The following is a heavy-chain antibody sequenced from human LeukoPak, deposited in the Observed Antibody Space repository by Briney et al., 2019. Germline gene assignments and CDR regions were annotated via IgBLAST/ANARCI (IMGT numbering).Heavy chain of an antibody. J-gene: IGHJ5*02. CDR1: GFTCNRYN. CDR3: ARGADGVSSNSRGWFDP. D-gene: IGHD2-15*01. Sequence: GVSLRLSCAASGFTCNRYNMNWVRRAPGKGLEWVSYINTSSSYIYYADSVRGRFTISRDNANTSLYLQMNSLRAEDTAVYYCARGADGVSSNSRGWFDPWGQGTLVTVSS. CDR2: INTSSSYI. V-gene: IGHV3-21*01.